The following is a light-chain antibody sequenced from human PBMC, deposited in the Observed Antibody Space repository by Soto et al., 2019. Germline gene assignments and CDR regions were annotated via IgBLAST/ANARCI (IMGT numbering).Light chain of an antibody. Sequence: QSALTQPASVSGSPGQSITISCTGTTSDVGSYDLVSWYQHHPGKAPKLLIYEVSKRPSGVSDRFSGSKSGNTASLTISGLQTEDEADYYCCSFAGSSNLYVFGTATKLTVL. CDR2: EVS. CDR1: TSDVGSYDL. J-gene: IGLJ1*01. CDR3: CSFAGSSNLYV. V-gene: IGLV2-23*02.